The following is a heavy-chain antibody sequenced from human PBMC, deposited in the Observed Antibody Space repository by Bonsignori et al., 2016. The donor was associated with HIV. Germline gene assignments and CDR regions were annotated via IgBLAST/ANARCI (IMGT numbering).Heavy chain of an antibody. J-gene: IGHJ4*02. Sequence: WVRQAPGQGLEWMGIINPSGGSTSYAQKFQGRVTMTRDTSTSTVYMELSSLRSEDTAVYYCARASIAARPGNYWGQGTLVTVSS. D-gene: IGHD6-6*01. V-gene: IGHV1-46*01. CDR2: INPSGGST. CDR3: ARASIAARPGNY.